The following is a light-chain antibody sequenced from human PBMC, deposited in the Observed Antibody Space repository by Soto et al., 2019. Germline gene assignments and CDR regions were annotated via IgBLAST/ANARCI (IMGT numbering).Light chain of an antibody. Sequence: VLTQSAGTLSLTNGETAIVSCRASQSLANSRLAWYRQKPGQAPRLLIYDVSRRATGIPDRFSGSGSGTDFTLSISRLEPEDFAVYFCHQYQTSPWTFGRGTNVDIK. J-gene: IGKJ1*01. CDR1: QSLANSR. V-gene: IGKV3-20*01. CDR3: HQYQTSPWT. CDR2: DVS.